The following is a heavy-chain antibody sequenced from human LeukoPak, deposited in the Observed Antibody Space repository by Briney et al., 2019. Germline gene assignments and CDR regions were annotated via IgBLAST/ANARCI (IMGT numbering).Heavy chain of an antibody. CDR1: GFTSSSYA. Sequence: PGGSLRLSCAASGFTSSSYAMSWVRQAPGKGLEWVSAISGSGGSTYYADSVKGRFTISRDNSKNTLYLQMNSLRAEDTAVYYCANVQQLVPENYWGQGTQVTVSS. CDR3: ANVQQLVPENY. J-gene: IGHJ4*02. CDR2: ISGSGGST. V-gene: IGHV3-23*01. D-gene: IGHD6-13*01.